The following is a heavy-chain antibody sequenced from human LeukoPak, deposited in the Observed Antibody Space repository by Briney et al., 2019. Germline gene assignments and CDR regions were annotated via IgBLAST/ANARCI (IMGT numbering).Heavy chain of an antibody. CDR1: EFTFSTFW. Sequence: GGSLRLSCAASEFTFSTFWMSWVRQAPGKGLEWVANIKQDGSDKYYMDSEKGRFTTSRYNAKNSLYLQMNSLRADDTAVYYCARAYSGRYGLGYYYMDVWGKGTTVTISS. CDR3: ARAYSGRYGLGYYYMDV. D-gene: IGHD1-26*01. CDR2: IKQDGSDK. J-gene: IGHJ6*03. V-gene: IGHV3-7*01.